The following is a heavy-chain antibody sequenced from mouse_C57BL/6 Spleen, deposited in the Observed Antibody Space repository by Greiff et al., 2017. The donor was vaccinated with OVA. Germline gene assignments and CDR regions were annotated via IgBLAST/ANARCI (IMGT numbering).Heavy chain of an antibody. Sequence: QVQLQQPGAELVMPGASVKLSCKASGYTFTSYWMHWVKQRPGQGLEWIGELDPSDSYTNYNQKFKGKSTLTVDKSSSTAYMQLSSLTSEDSAVYYCARGEGYGNYGCDYWGQGTTLTVSS. V-gene: IGHV1-69*01. D-gene: IGHD2-1*01. J-gene: IGHJ2*01. CDR1: GYTFTSYW. CDR3: ARGEGYGNYGCDY. CDR2: LDPSDSYT.